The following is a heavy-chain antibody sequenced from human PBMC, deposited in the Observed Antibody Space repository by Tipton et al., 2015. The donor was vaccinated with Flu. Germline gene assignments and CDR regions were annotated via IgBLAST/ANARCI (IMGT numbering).Heavy chain of an antibody. V-gene: IGHV4-39*07. CDR1: GGSISGSTSY. CDR2: VSRPGST. Sequence: GLVKPSETLSLTCSVSGGSISGSTSYWGWVRQSPGKGLEWIGTVSRPGSTVYNPSLKSRVTISIDTSKNQFSLNMKSVTAADTAVYYCARRDYSNYVSDPKSWFDPWGQGTLVAVSS. J-gene: IGHJ5*02. D-gene: IGHD4-11*01. CDR3: ARRDYSNYVSDPKSWFDP.